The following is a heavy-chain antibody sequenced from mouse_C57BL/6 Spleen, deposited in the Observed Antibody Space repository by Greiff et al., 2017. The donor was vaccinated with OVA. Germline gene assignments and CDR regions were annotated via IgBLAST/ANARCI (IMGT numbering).Heavy chain of an antibody. D-gene: IGHD1-1*02. Sequence: EVKLMESEGGLVQPGSSMKLSCTASGFTFSDYYMAWVRQVPEKGLEWVANINYDGSSTYSLDSLKSRFIISRDNAKNILYLQMSRLKSEDTATYYCARIYGPYARDYWGQGTSVTVSS. CDR3: ARIYGPYARDY. V-gene: IGHV5-16*01. CDR2: INYDGSST. CDR1: GFTFSDYY. J-gene: IGHJ4*01.